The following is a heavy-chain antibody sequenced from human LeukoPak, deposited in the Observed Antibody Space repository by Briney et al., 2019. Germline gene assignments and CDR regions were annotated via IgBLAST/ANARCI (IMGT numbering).Heavy chain of an antibody. CDR3: ARTYYDILTAYNPYFDY. CDR2: ISSSSSYI. V-gene: IGHV3-21*01. CDR1: GFTFSTYN. J-gene: IGHJ4*02. D-gene: IGHD3-9*01. Sequence: GGSLRLSCAASGFTFSTYNMNWVRQAPGKGLEWDSSISSSSSYIYYTDSVKGRFTISRDNAKNSLYLQMNSLRAEDTAVYYCARTYYDILTAYNPYFDYWGQGTLVTVSS.